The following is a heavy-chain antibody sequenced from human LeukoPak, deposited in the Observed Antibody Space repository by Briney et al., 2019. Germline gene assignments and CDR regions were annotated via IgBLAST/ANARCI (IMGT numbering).Heavy chain of an antibody. CDR1: GYTFTSYG. J-gene: IGHJ4*02. CDR2: ISAYNGNT. V-gene: IGHV1-18*03. CDR3: AKGEDWNIVDPFDY. Sequence: ASVKVSCKASGYTFTSYGISWVRQAPGQGLEWMGWISAYNGNTNYAQKLQGRVTMTTDTSASTAYMELRSLRAEDMALYYCAKGEDWNIVDPFDYWGQGTLVTVSS. D-gene: IGHD1/OR15-1a*01.